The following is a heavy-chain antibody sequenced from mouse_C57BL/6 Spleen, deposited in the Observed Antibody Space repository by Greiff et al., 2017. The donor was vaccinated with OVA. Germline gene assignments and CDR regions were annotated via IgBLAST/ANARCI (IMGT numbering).Heavy chain of an antibody. V-gene: IGHV1-74*01. CDR1: GYTFTSYW. CDR2: IHPSDSDT. CDR3: AITLTTVVGDWYFDV. D-gene: IGHD1-1*01. Sequence: QVQLQQPGAELVKPGASVKVSCKASGYTFTSYWMHWVKQRPGQGLEWIGRIHPSDSDTNYNQKFKGKATLTVDKSSSTAYMQLSSLTSEDSAVYYCAITLTTVVGDWYFDVWGTGTTVTVSS. J-gene: IGHJ1*03.